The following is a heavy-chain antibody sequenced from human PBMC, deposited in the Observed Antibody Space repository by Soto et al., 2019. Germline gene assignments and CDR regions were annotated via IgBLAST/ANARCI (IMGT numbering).Heavy chain of an antibody. CDR1: GGSISSYY. Sequence: SETLSLTCTVSGGSISSYYWSWIRQPPGKGLEWIGYIYYSGSTYYNPSLKSRVTISVDTSKNQFSLKLSSVTAADTAVYYCAGTFALRPTSYYFDYWGQGTLVTVSS. CDR3: AGTFALRPTSYYFDY. CDR2: IYYSGST. J-gene: IGHJ4*02. D-gene: IGHD3-16*01. V-gene: IGHV4-59*12.